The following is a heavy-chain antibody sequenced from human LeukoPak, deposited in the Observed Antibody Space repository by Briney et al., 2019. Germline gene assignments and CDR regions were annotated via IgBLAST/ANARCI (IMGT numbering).Heavy chain of an antibody. J-gene: IGHJ4*02. CDR3: ARGNFYSGSGSSPLDY. V-gene: IGHV3-74*01. D-gene: IGHD3-10*01. Sequence: GGSLRLSCAASGFTFNSYWMHWVRQIPGKGLVWVSRINSDGSRTNYVDSAKGRFTISRDNAKNTLFLEMNSLGAEDSAVYYCARGNFYSGSGSSPLDYWGQGTLVTVSS. CDR2: INSDGSRT. CDR1: GFTFNSYW.